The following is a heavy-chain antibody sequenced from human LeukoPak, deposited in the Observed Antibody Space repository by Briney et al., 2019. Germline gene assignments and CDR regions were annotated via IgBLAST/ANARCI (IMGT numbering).Heavy chain of an antibody. CDR1: GFSFSNYG. V-gene: IGHV3-23*01. D-gene: IGHD1-1*01. CDR2: VSASGTST. Sequence: GGSLRLSCAASGFSFSNYGMSWVRQAPGKGLEWVSGVSASGTSTYSEDSVKGRFIISRDNSKNTVFLQMNSLRAEDTAVYYCARQHTAWYVDYWGQGILVTVSS. CDR3: ARQHTAWYVDY. J-gene: IGHJ4*02.